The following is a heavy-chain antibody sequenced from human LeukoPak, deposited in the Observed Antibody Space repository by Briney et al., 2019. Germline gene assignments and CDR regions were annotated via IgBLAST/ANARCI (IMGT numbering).Heavy chain of an antibody. V-gene: IGHV3-30-3*01. Sequence: PGRSLRLSCAASGFTFSSYAMHWVRQAPGKGLEWVAVISYDGSNKYYADSVKGRFTISRDNSKNTLYLQMNSLRAEDTAVYYCAGPYCSSTSCQEGPIDYWGQGTLVTVSS. CDR3: AGPYCSSTSCQEGPIDY. CDR1: GFTFSSYA. D-gene: IGHD2-2*01. J-gene: IGHJ4*02. CDR2: ISYDGSNK.